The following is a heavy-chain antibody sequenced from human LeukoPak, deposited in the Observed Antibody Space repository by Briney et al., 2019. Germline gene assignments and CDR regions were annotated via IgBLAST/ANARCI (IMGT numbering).Heavy chain of an antibody. CDR2: VNHGAST. Sequence: SETLSLTCAVYSGSFSGYYWSWFRQPPGKGLEWIGEVNHGASTNYNPSLKSRVTISVDTSKNQFFLKLNSVTAADTAVYYCARQGYSSGFYYFDYWGQGTLVTVSS. V-gene: IGHV4-34*01. CDR3: ARQGYSSGFYYFDY. CDR1: SGSFSGYY. D-gene: IGHD6-19*01. J-gene: IGHJ4*02.